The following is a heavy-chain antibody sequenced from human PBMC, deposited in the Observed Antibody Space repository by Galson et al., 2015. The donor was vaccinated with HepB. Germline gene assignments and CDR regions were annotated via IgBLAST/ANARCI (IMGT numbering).Heavy chain of an antibody. D-gene: IGHD1-1*01. J-gene: IGHJ5*02. CDR2: ITSTSSFI. V-gene: IGHV3-48*01. Sequence: SLTLSCAAAGFNFHVSRMNWVRQAPRTGLERLSYITSTSSFIYYADSVSGRFTISRDNAKNSLYLQMNSLRAEDTAVYYCAKDRRHIAPWGQGTLVTVSS. CDR3: AKDRRHIAP. CDR1: GFNFHVSR.